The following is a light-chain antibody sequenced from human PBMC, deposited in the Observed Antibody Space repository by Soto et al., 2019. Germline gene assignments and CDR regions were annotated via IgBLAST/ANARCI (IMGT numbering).Light chain of an antibody. CDR2: EVS. J-gene: IGLJ1*01. Sequence: QSALTQPPSVSGAPGQRVAISCTGSSSNIGAEYDVHWYQQLPGKAPKLIIYEVSYRPSGVSNRFSGSKSAYTASLTISGLQAEDEADYYCNSQTTSGIRVFGTGTKVTVL. CDR1: SSNIGAEYD. CDR3: NSQTTSGIRV. V-gene: IGLV1-40*01.